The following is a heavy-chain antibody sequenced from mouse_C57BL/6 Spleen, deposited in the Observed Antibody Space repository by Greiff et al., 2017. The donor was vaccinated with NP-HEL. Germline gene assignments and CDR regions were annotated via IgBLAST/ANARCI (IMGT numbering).Heavy chain of an antibody. V-gene: IGHV1-52*01. D-gene: IGHD2-3*01. CDR1: GYTFTSYW. CDR2: IDPSDSET. Sequence: QVQLKQPGAELVRPGSSVKLSCKASGYTFTSYWMHWVKQRPIQGLEWIGNIDPSDSETHYNQKFKDKATLTVDKSSSTAYMQLSSLTSEDSAVYYCARGGNDGDFYFDVWGTGTTVTVSS. J-gene: IGHJ1*03. CDR3: ARGGNDGDFYFDV.